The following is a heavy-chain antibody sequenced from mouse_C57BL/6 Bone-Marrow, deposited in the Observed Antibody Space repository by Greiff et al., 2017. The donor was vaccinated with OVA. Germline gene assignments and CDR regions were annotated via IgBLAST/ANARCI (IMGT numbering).Heavy chain of an antibody. CDR2: IYPGNSDT. V-gene: IGHV1-5*01. J-gene: IGHJ2*01. Sequence: VQLQQSGTVLARPGASVKMSCKTSGYTFTSYWMHWVKQRPGQGLEWIGAIYPGNSDTSYNQKFKGKANLTAVTSASTAYMELSSLTNEDSAVYYCTRSGFPFYYGPSFDYWGQGTTLTVSA. CDR1: GYTFTSYW. D-gene: IGHD1-1*01. CDR3: TRSGFPFYYGPSFDY.